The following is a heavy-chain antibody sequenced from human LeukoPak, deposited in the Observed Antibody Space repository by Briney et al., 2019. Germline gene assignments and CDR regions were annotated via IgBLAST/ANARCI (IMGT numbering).Heavy chain of an antibody. CDR2: IRSKANSYAT. CDR3: ARGGVWQQLVDY. V-gene: IGHV3-73*01. CDR1: GFTFSGSA. Sequence: GGSLRLSCAASGFTFSGSAMHWVRQASGKGLEWVGRIRSKANSYATAYAASVKGRFTISRDDSKNTAYLQMNSLKTEDTAVYYCARGGVWQQLVDYWGQGTLVTVSS. D-gene: IGHD6-13*01. J-gene: IGHJ4*02.